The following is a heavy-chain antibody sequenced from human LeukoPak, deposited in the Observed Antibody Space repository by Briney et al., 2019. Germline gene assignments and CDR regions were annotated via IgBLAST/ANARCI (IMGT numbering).Heavy chain of an antibody. CDR1: GFTFSSYA. CDR3: ASGGHIAARRTHYFDY. CDR2: ISGSGGST. D-gene: IGHD6-6*01. J-gene: IGHJ4*02. Sequence: PGGSLRPSCAASGFTFSSYAMSWVRQAPGKGLEWVSAISGSGGSTYYADSVKGRFTISRDNSKNTLYLQMNSLRAEDTAVYYCASGGHIAARRTHYFDYWGQGTLVTVSS. V-gene: IGHV3-23*01.